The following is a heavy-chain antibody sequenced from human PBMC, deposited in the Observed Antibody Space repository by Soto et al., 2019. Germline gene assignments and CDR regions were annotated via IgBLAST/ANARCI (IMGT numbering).Heavy chain of an antibody. J-gene: IGHJ4*02. CDR3: ARVSAVSAEYYFDY. CDR1: GASVTSTGYY. V-gene: IGHV4-30-4*01. Sequence: QVQLRESGPGLMRPSQTLSLTCTVSGASVTSTGYYWTWIRQSPGKGLEWLGYILHNGNADYSPSPEPQLSISLDSSKNQFSLKVNSVSAADTAIYFCARVSAVSAEYYFDYWGQGALVTVSS. D-gene: IGHD6-19*01. CDR2: ILHNGNA.